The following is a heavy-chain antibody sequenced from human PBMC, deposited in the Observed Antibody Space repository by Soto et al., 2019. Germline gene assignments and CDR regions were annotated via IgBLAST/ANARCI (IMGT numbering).Heavy chain of an antibody. J-gene: IGHJ4*02. D-gene: IGHD2-8*01. CDR3: ARAGGNCTNGVCYFDY. V-gene: IGHV1-2*04. CDR1: GYTFTGYY. CDR2: INPNSGGT. Sequence: ASVKVSCKASGYTFTGYYMHWVRQAPGQGLEWMGWINPNSGGTNYAQKFQGWVTMTRDTSISTAYMELSRLRSDDTAVYYCARAGGNCTNGVCYFDYWGQGTLVTVSS.